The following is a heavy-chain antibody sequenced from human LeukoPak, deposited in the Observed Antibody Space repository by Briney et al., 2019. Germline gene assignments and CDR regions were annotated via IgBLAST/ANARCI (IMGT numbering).Heavy chain of an antibody. Sequence: GGSQRPSCAASGFTFSSYGMHWVRQAPGKGLEWVAVISYDGSNKYYADSVKGRFTISRDNSKNTLYLQMNSLRAEDTAVYYCAKSTVTYHFDYWGQGTLVTVSS. J-gene: IGHJ4*02. CDR2: ISYDGSNK. D-gene: IGHD4-17*01. V-gene: IGHV3-30*18. CDR1: GFTFSSYG. CDR3: AKSTVTYHFDY.